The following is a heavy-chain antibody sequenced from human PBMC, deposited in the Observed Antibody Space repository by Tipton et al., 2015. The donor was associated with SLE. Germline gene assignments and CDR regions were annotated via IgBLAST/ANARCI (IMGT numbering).Heavy chain of an antibody. CDR1: GGSISSYY. CDR3: ARGKGGAFFDY. D-gene: IGHD1-26*01. CDR2: IYYSGST. Sequence: TLSLTCTVSGGSISSYYWSWIRQPPGKGLEWIGYIYYSGSTNYNPSLKSRVTISVDTSKNQFSLKLGSVTAADTALYYCARGKGGAFFDYWGQGTLVTVSS. V-gene: IGHV4-59*12. J-gene: IGHJ4*02.